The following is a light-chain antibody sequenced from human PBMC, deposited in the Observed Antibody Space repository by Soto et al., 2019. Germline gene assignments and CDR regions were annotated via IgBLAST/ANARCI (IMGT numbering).Light chain of an antibody. CDR1: QDISSY. V-gene: IGKV1-9*01. CDR3: QQLRSYPST. CDR2: AAS. Sequence: MHGTQCPSSLSASVGDRVTITCRASQDISSYLAWYQQKPGKAPTLLIYAASTLQSGVPSRFSGSGFGTDFTLTISSLQAEDFASYYCQQLRSYPSTFGGGTKVDSK. J-gene: IGKJ4*01.